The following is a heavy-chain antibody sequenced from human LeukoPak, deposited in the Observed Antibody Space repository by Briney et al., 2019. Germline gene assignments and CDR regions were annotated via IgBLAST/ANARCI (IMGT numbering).Heavy chain of an antibody. Sequence: SETLSLTCTVSGGSISSYFWSWIRQPPGKGLERIGYIYSTGSTNYNPSLRGRVTISVDTSKNQFSLKLSSVTAADTAVYYCASFITGTRGAFDIWGQGTMVTVSS. CDR2: IYSTGST. D-gene: IGHD1-7*01. V-gene: IGHV4-59*01. CDR1: GGSISSYF. J-gene: IGHJ3*02. CDR3: ASFITGTRGAFDI.